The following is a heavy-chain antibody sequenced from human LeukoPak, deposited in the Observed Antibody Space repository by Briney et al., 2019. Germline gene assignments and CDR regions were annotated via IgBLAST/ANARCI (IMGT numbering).Heavy chain of an antibody. J-gene: IGHJ4*02. CDR2: IWYDGTKE. D-gene: IGHD6-19*01. CDR3: AREGSGVAGHFDY. Sequence: PGGSLRLSCAASGFTFSNYPMQWVRQAPGKGLEWVALIWYDGTKEYYADSVKGRFTISRDNAKNSLYLQMNSLRAEDTAVYYCAREGSGVAGHFDYWGQGTLVTVSS. CDR1: GFTFSNYP. V-gene: IGHV3-33*01.